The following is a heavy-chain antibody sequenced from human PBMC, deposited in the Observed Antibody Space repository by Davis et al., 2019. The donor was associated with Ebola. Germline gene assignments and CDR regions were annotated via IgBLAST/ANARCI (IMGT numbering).Heavy chain of an antibody. Sequence: SETLSLTCTVSGGPISSSSYYWGCIRQPPGKGLEWIGSIYYSGSTYYNPSLKSRVTISVDTSKNQFSLKLSSVTAADTAVYYCARYDSSGWFFDYWGQGTLVTVSS. J-gene: IGHJ4*02. D-gene: IGHD6-19*01. CDR1: GGPISSSSYY. CDR2: IYYSGST. CDR3: ARYDSSGWFFDY. V-gene: IGHV4-39*01.